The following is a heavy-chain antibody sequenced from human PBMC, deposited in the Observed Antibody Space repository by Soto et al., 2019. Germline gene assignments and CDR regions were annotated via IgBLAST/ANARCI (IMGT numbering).Heavy chain of an antibody. CDR3: ACIFSGGYSYGFYSYGMEV. D-gene: IGHD5-18*01. CDR1: GGSISSSSYY. J-gene: IGHJ6*02. CDR2: IFYSGST. V-gene: IGHV4-39*01. Sequence: PSETLSLTCTVSGGSISSSSYYWGWIRQPPGKGLEWIGSIFYSGSTYYNPSLKSRVTISVDTSKNQFSLKLSSVTAADTAFFFFACIFSGGYSYGFYSYGMEVLGQGPRSP.